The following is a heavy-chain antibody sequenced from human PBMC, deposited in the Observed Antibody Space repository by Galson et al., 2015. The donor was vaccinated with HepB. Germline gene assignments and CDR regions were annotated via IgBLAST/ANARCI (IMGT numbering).Heavy chain of an antibody. CDR3: VKEGSWFGGDWFDP. CDR2: INGRGSTR. J-gene: IGHJ5*02. V-gene: IGHV3-23*01. D-gene: IGHD3-16*01. CDR1: GFIFRHHA. Sequence: SLRLSCAGSGFIFRHHAMAWIRQAPGKGLEWVSGINGRGSTRSYSDAVKGRFSLSRDNSTDTVFLQMDNLRAEDTAVYYCVKEGSWFGGDWFDPWGQGALVTVS.